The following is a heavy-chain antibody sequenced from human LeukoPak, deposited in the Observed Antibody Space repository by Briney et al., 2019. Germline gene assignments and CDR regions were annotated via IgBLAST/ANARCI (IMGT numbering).Heavy chain of an antibody. CDR3: ATNMTPTVTLFY. Sequence: SETLSLTCTVSGGSISSSSYYWGWIRQPPGKGLEWIGSIYYSGSTYYNPSLKSRVTISVDTSKNQFSLKLSSVTAADTAVYYCATNMTPTVTLFYWGQGTLVTVSS. V-gene: IGHV4-39*01. J-gene: IGHJ4*02. CDR1: GGSISSSSYY. CDR2: IYYSGST. D-gene: IGHD4-17*01.